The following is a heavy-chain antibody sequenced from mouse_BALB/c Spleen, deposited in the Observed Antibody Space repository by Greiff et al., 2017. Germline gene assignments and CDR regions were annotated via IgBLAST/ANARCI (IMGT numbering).Heavy chain of an antibody. D-gene: IGHD2-12*01. CDR3: TRSSYRDYYAMDY. Sequence: QVQLQQSGAELVKPGASVKLSCKASGYTFTSYYMYWVKQRPGQGLEWIGEINPSNGGTNFNEKFKSKATLTVDKSSSTAYMQLSSLTSEDSAVYYCTRSSYRDYYAMDYWGQGTSVTVSS. V-gene: IGHV1S81*02. CDR2: INPSNGGT. J-gene: IGHJ4*01. CDR1: GYTFTSYY.